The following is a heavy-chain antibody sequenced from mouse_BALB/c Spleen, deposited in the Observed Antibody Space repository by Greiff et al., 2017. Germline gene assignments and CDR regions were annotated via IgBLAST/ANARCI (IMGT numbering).Heavy chain of an antibody. CDR2: INPDSSTI. CDR3: ERLGYYGAMEY. CDR1: GFDFSRYW. J-gene: IGHJ4*01. Sequence: EVQLVESGGGLVQPGRSLKLSCAASGFDFSRYWMSWVRQAPGKGLEWIGEINPDSSTINYTPSLKDKFIISRDNAKNTLYLQMSKVRSEDTALYYCERLGYYGAMEYWGQGTSVTVSS. D-gene: IGHD1-1*01. V-gene: IGHV4-1*02.